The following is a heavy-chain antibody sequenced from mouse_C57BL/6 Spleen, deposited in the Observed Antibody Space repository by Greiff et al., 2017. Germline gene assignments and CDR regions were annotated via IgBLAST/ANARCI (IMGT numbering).Heavy chain of an antibody. Sequence: VKLMESGAELARPGASVKMSCKASGYTFTSYTMHWVKQRPGQGLEWIGYINPSSGYTKYNQKFKDKATLTADKSSSTAYMQLSSLTSEDSAVYYCARNSSTTVVANPVDYWGQGTTLTVSS. J-gene: IGHJ2*01. CDR3: ARNSSTTVVANPVDY. D-gene: IGHD1-1*01. CDR1: GYTFTSYT. CDR2: INPSSGYT. V-gene: IGHV1-4*01.